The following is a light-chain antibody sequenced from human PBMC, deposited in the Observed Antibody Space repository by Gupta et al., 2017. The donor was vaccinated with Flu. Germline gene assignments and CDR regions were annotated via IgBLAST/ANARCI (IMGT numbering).Light chain of an antibody. V-gene: IGLV8-61*01. CDR1: SGSVSPSYS. CDR3: ALYMGSGVSL. CDR2: CAS. Sequence: QTVVTQEPSFSVSPGGTVTLTCGLISGSVSPSYSPTWSQPPPGQAPRTLIYCASTRSSGVPARFSGSILANKSALTITGAQADDESYYYCALYMGSGVSLFGGGTKLTVL. J-gene: IGLJ3*02.